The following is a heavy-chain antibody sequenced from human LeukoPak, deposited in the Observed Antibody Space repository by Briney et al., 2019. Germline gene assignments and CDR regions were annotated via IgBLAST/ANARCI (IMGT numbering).Heavy chain of an antibody. CDR2: IYASGTYI. D-gene: IGHD6-13*01. V-gene: IGHV3-21*01. J-gene: IGHJ4*02. CDR1: GFTFSSYS. CDR3: ARVSRVAYSSSWSLDY. Sequence: PGGSLRLSCAASGFTFSSYSMNWVRQAPGKGLEWVSSIYASGTYIYYADSLKGQFTISRDDAKNSLYLQMNSLRAEDTAVYYCARVSRVAYSSSWSLDYWGQGTLVTVSS.